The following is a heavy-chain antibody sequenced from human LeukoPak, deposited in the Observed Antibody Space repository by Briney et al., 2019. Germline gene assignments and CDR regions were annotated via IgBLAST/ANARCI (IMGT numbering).Heavy chain of an antibody. CDR3: ARDHRFFYGLWSGLGYAMDV. V-gene: IGHV3-33*01. CDR1: GFDFSSYG. Sequence: GGSLRLSCAASGFDFSSYGIHWVRQAPGKGLEWVAVISYDGSNKYYGDSVKGRVTISRDNSKNTLYLQMKSLRAGDTAVYYCARDHRFFYGLWSGLGYAMDVWGQGTTVTVSS. J-gene: IGHJ6*02. CDR2: ISYDGSNK. D-gene: IGHD3-3*01.